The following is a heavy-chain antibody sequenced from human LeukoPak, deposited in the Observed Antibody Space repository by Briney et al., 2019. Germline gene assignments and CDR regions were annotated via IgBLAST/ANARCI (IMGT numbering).Heavy chain of an antibody. CDR2: VNPSSGDT. CDR3: ARDRHCSGGICHSNWFDP. D-gene: IGHD2-15*01. Sequence: ASVKVSCKASGYTFTNHYMHWVRQAPGQGLEWMGIVNPSSGDTNYAQKFQGRVAMIRDTSTTTVYMDLSSLSSEDTAVYYCARDRHCSGGICHSNWFDPWGQGTQVTVSS. V-gene: IGHV1-46*01. J-gene: IGHJ5*02. CDR1: GYTFTNHY.